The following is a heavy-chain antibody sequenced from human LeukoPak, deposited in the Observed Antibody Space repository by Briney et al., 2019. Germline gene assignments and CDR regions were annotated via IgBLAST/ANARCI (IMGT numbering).Heavy chain of an antibody. CDR1: GGSISSSSYY. D-gene: IGHD3-22*01. J-gene: IGHJ3*02. CDR2: IYYSGST. CDR3: ARDLRVSRGSGYYYRDAFDI. Sequence: SETLSLTCTVSGGSISSSSYYWGWIRQPPGKGLEWIGSIYYSGSTYYNPSLKGRVTISVDTSKNQFSLKLSSVTAADTAVYYCARDLRVSRGSGYYYRDAFDIWGQGTMVTVSS. V-gene: IGHV4-39*02.